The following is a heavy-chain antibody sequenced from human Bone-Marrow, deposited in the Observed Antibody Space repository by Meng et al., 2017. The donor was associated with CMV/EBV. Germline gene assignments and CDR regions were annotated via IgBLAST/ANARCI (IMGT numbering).Heavy chain of an antibody. CDR1: GFTFSSYG. CDR2: IWYDGSNK. V-gene: IGHV3-33*06. D-gene: IGHD1-26*01. CDR3: AKDGSRYYYGMDV. J-gene: IGHJ6*02. Sequence: LSLTCAASGFTFSSYGMHWVRQAPGKGLEWVAVIWYDGSNKYYADSMKGRFTISRDNSKNTLYLQMNSLRAEDTAVYYCAKDGSRYYYGMDVWGQGTTVTV.